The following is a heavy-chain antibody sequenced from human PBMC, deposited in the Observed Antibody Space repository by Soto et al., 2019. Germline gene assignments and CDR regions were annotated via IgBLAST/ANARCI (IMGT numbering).Heavy chain of an antibody. CDR3: ARKRRGYSGYDSGYYFDY. D-gene: IGHD5-12*01. CDR2: IIPIFGTA. CDR1: GGTFSSYA. V-gene: IGHV1-69*13. J-gene: IGHJ4*02. Sequence: SVKVSCKASGGTFSSYAISWVRQAPGQGLEWMGGIIPIFGTANYAQKFQGRVTITADESTSTAYMELSSLRSEDTAVYYCARKRRGYSGYDSGYYFDYWGPGTLVTVSS.